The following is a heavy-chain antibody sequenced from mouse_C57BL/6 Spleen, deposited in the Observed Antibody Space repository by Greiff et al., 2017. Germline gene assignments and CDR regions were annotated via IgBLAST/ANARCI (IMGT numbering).Heavy chain of an antibody. CDR3: AYDYDGDWFAY. CDR1: GYTFTSYW. D-gene: IGHD2-4*01. CDR2: IHPNSGST. V-gene: IGHV1-64*01. J-gene: IGHJ3*01. Sequence: QVQLKESGAELVKPGASVKLSCKASGYTFTSYWMHWVKQRPGQGLEWIGMIHPNSGSTNYNEKFKSKATLTVDKSSSTAYMQLSSLTSEDSAVYYCAYDYDGDWFAYWGQGTLVTVSA.